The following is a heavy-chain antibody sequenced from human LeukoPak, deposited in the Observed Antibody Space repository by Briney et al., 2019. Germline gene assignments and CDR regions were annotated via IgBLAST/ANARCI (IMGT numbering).Heavy chain of an antibody. V-gene: IGHV3-48*03. D-gene: IGHD6-6*01. J-gene: IGHJ6*02. CDR3: ARDSKRPYYYYGMDV. CDR1: GFTFSSYA. Sequence: PGGSLRLSCAASGFTFSSYAMSWVRQAPGKGLEWVSYISSSGSSIYYADSVKGRFTISRDNAKNSLYLQMNSLRAEATAVYYCARDSKRPYYYYGMDVWGQGTTVTVSS. CDR2: ISSSGSSI.